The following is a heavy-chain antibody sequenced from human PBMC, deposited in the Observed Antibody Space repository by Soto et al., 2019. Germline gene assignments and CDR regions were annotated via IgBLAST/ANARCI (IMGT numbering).Heavy chain of an antibody. J-gene: IGHJ4*02. CDR1: GGSVSDKTYY. CDR2: VYYSGTT. V-gene: IGHV4-61*01. Sequence: SETLSLTCSVSGGSVSDKTYYWSWIRQPPGKRLEWIGYVYYSGTTNYNPSLKSRVTISVDLSKTRFSLRLSSVTTADTALYYCARTTAVPNTLRSRYFFDYWGQGTLVTVSS. CDR3: ARTTAVPNTLRSRYFFDY. D-gene: IGHD4-17*01.